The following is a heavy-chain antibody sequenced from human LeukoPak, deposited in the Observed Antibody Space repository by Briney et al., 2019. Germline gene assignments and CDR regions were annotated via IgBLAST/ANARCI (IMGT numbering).Heavy chain of an antibody. D-gene: IGHD3-16*02. CDR3: ASSPLGESSLFKYYFDY. CDR1: GGTFSSYA. CDR2: IIPIFGTA. J-gene: IGHJ4*02. Sequence: SVKVSCKASGGTFSSYAISWVRQAPGQGLEWMGGIIPIFGTANYAQKFQGRVTITADESTSTAYMELSSLRSEDTAVYYCASSPLGESSLFKYYFDYWGQGTLVTVSS. V-gene: IGHV1-69*01.